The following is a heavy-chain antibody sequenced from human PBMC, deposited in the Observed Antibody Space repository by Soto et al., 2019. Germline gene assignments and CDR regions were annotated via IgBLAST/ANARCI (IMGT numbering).Heavy chain of an antibody. CDR2: ISSSGVT. CDR1: GLTFGDYS. J-gene: IGHJ4*02. Sequence: VQLVESGGGLVQPGGSLRLSCAASGLTFGDYSFNWVRQAPGKGLEWVSYISSSGVTYYADSVKGRFTISRDNAKNSLYLEMNSLRDDDTAVYYCARGSYWGQGTLVNV. CDR3: ARGSY. V-gene: IGHV3-48*02.